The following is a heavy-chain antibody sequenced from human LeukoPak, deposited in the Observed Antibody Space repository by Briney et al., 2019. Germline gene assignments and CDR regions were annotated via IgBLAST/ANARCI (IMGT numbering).Heavy chain of an antibody. CDR1: GFTFSNYA. CDR3: AKDWGV. J-gene: IGHJ6*02. D-gene: IGHD3-16*01. Sequence: GGSLRLSCAGSGFTFSNYAIHWVRQAPGKGLEWVSAISGSGDNTYYADSVKGRFTISRDNSKNTVYLQMNSLRAEDTALYYCAKDWGVWGQGTTVTVSS. CDR2: ISGSGDNT. V-gene: IGHV3-23*01.